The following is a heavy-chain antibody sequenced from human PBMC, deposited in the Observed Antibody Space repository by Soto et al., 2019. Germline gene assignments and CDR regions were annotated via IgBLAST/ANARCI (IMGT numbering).Heavy chain of an antibody. Sequence: GGSLRLSCAASGFTFSGYAVYWVRQAPGKGLEWVSTISNDGDRYYADSAEGRFTISRDNSKDTLYLQMNSLRAEDTAVYYCAKPKYRGVVLNVWGQGTTVTSP. V-gene: IGHV3-23*01. CDR3: AKPKYRGVVLNV. CDR2: ISNDGDR. D-gene: IGHD3-10*01. J-gene: IGHJ6*02. CDR1: GFTFSGYA.